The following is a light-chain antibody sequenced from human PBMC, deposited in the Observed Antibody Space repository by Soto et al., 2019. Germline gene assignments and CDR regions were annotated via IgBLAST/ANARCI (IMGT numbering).Light chain of an antibody. CDR1: QSISSW. CDR2: KAS. CDR3: QEYNSGPWT. V-gene: IGKV1-5*03. J-gene: IGKJ1*01. Sequence: DIQMTQSPSTLSASVGDRVTITCRASQSISSWLAWYQQKPGKAPKLLNYKASNLESGVPSSFSGSGSGTASTPTITGLQPNDYPPYYGQEYNSGPWTFGRGSKVEI.